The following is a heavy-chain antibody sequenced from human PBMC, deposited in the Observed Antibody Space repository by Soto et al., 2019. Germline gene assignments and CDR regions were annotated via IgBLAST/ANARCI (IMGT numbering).Heavy chain of an antibody. Sequence: QVQLVESGGGVVQPGRSLRLSCAASGFSFSSYSIHWVRQAPGKGLEWVAFISYDGSNKYYSDSVKGRFTISRDNSKNTLYLQMNSLRDDDTAVYYCATTPCGGGYCYFDFWGQGTLVTVSS. CDR2: ISYDGSNK. D-gene: IGHD2-21*02. CDR1: GFSFSSYS. V-gene: IGHV3-30-3*01. J-gene: IGHJ4*02. CDR3: ATTPCGGGYCYFDF.